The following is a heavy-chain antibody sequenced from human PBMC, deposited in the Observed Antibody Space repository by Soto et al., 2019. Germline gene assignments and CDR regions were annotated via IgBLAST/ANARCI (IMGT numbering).Heavy chain of an antibody. V-gene: IGHV4-31*03. CDR1: GGSISSGGYY. CDR3: AREIREGTMIVVDDPDAFDI. J-gene: IGHJ3*02. CDR2: IYYSGST. Sequence: PSETLSLTCTVSGGSISSGGYYWSWIRQHPGKGLEWIGYIYYSGSTYYNPSLKSRVTISVDTSKNQFSLKLSSVTAADTAVYYCAREIREGTMIVVDDPDAFDIWGQGTMVTVSS. D-gene: IGHD3-22*01.